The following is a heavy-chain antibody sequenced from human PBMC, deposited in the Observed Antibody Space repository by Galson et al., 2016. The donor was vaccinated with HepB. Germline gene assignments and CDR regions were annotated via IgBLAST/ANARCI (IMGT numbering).Heavy chain of an antibody. D-gene: IGHD3-3*01. V-gene: IGHV4-34*01. CDR1: GGSFSGYY. CDR2: INHSGST. J-gene: IGHJ4*02. CDR3: ARRGSGYYL. Sequence: SETLSLTCAVYGGSFSGYYWSWIRQPPGKGLEWIGEINHSGSTNYNPSLKSRVTISVDTSKNQFSLKLSSVTAADTAVYYCARRGSGYYLWGQGTLVTVSS.